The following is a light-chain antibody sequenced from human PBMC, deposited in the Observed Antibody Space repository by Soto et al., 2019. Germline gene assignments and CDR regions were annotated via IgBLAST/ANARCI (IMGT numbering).Light chain of an antibody. CDR1: NSDIGNYNF. J-gene: IGLJ2*01. V-gene: IGLV2-8*01. CDR2: EVN. Sequence: QSVLTQPPSASGSPGQSVAISCTGTNSDIGNYNFVSWYQQHPGKAPKLMIYEVNKRPSGVPDRFSGSKSGNTASLTVSGLQPEDEADYYCSSYAGSNNLLFGGGTKLT. CDR3: SSYAGSNNLL.